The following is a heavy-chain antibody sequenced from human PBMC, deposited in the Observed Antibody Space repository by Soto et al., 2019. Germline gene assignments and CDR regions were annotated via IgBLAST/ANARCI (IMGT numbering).Heavy chain of an antibody. CDR1: GGTFSSYA. Sequence: SVKVSCKASGGTFSSYAISWVRQAPGQGLEWVGGIIPIFGTANYAQKFQGRVTITADESTSTAYMELSSLRSEDTAVYYCASVTYYYDSSGYYYPDRYYYYGMDVWGQGTTVTVSS. CDR2: IIPIFGTA. D-gene: IGHD3-22*01. J-gene: IGHJ6*02. V-gene: IGHV1-69*13. CDR3: ASVTYYYDSSGYYYPDRYYYYGMDV.